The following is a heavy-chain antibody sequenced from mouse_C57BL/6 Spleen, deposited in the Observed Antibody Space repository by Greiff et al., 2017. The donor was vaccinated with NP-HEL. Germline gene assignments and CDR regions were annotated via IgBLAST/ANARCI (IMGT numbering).Heavy chain of an antibody. Sequence: VQLQQSGPELVKPGASVKISCKASGYTFTDYYMNWVKQSHGKSLEWIGDINPNNGGTSYNQKFKGKATLTVDKSSSTAYMELRSLTSEDSAVYYCLIYYGPRDYWGQGTSVTVSS. V-gene: IGHV1-26*01. CDR1: GYTFTDYY. CDR2: INPNNGGT. CDR3: LIYYGPRDY. D-gene: IGHD2-1*01. J-gene: IGHJ4*01.